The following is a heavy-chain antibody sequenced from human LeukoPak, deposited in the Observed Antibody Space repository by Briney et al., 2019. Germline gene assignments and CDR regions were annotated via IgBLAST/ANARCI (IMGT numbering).Heavy chain of an antibody. D-gene: IGHD6-19*01. CDR2: ISSSSSYI. Sequence: PGGSLRLSCAASGFTFSSYSMNWVRQAPGKGLEWVSSISSSSSYIYYADSVKGRFTISRDNAKNSLYLQMNSLRAEDTAVYYCARDRGLAVAGTSGYWGQGTLVTVSS. CDR1: GFTFSSYS. CDR3: ARDRGLAVAGTSGY. J-gene: IGHJ4*02. V-gene: IGHV3-21*01.